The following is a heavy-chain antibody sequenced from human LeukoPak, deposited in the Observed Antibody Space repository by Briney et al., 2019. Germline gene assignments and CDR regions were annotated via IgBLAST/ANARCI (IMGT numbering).Heavy chain of an antibody. CDR3: ARDDPTDYGLDY. V-gene: IGHV3-21*01. D-gene: IGHD4-17*01. CDR1: GFTFSSYS. J-gene: IGHJ4*02. Sequence: GGSLRLSCAASGFTFSSYSMNWVRQAPGKGLEWVSSISSSSSYIYYADSVKGRFTISRDNAKNSLYLQMNSLRAEDTAVYYCARDDPTDYGLDYWGQGTLVTVSS. CDR2: ISSSSSYI.